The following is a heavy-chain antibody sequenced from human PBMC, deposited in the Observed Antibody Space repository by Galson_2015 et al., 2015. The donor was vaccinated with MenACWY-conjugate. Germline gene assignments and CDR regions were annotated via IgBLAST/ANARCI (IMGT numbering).Heavy chain of an antibody. D-gene: IGHD3-22*01. Sequence: SLRLSCAASGFTFSSYSMNWVRQAPGKGLEWVSYISSSSSTIYYAVSVKGRFTISRDNAKNSLYLQMNSLRAEDTAVYYCASEGSGYSFDYWGQGTLVTVSS. J-gene: IGHJ4*02. CDR3: ASEGSGYSFDY. CDR1: GFTFSSYS. V-gene: IGHV3-48*04. CDR2: ISSSSSTI.